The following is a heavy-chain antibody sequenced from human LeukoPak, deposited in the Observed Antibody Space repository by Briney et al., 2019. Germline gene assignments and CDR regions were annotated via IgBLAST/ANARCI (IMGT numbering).Heavy chain of an antibody. D-gene: IGHD2-21*02. CDR2: IYYSGST. CDR3: AGAVVTAISIDY. J-gene: IGHJ4*02. Sequence: PSETLSLTCTVSGGSISSYYWSWIRQPPGKGLEWIGYIYYSGSTNYNPSLKSRVTISVDTSKNQFSLKLSSVTAADTAVYYCAGAVVTAISIDYWGQGTLVTVSS. CDR1: GGSISSYY. V-gene: IGHV4-59*12.